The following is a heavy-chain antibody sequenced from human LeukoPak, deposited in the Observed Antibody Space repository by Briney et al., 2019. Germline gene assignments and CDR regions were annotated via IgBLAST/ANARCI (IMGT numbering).Heavy chain of an antibody. J-gene: IGHJ4*02. CDR2: IYYSGST. V-gene: IGHV4-59*01. CDR1: GGSISTYY. D-gene: IGHD1-7*01. CDR3: ARILTGTVDY. Sequence: SEAVSLTCSVSGGSISTYYWSWIRQPPGKGLEWIGYIYYSGSTNYNPSLKSRVTISVDTSKNQFSLKLSSVTAADTAVYYCARILTGTVDYWGQGTLVTVSS.